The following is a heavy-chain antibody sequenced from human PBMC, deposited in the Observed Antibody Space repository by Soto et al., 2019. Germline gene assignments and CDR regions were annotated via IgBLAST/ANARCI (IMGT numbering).Heavy chain of an antibody. Sequence: SETLSLTCGFSGGSISSGGYSWSWIRQPPGKGLEWIGYIYHSGSTYYNPSLKSRVTLSIDKSNNQFSLTLTSVTAADTAVYFCARTGKFYYYDTTGLPFDPWGPGILVTVSS. J-gene: IGHJ5*02. D-gene: IGHD3-22*01. CDR1: GGSISSGGYS. CDR3: ARTGKFYYYDTTGLPFDP. V-gene: IGHV4-30-2*01. CDR2: IYHSGST.